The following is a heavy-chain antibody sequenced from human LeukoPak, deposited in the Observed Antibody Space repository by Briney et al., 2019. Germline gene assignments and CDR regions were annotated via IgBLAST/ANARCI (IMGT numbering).Heavy chain of an antibody. CDR2: ISGTGYNT. V-gene: IGHV3-23*01. Sequence: GGSLRLSCAASGFTFRNCAMSWVRQAPGKGLEWVSGISGTGYNTYYADSVKGRFTISRDNSKNTLYLQMNSLGAEDTAVYYCAKHVSGILFYLDYWGQRTLVTVSS. J-gene: IGHJ4*02. CDR1: GFTFRNCA. D-gene: IGHD3-10*01. CDR3: AKHVSGILFYLDY.